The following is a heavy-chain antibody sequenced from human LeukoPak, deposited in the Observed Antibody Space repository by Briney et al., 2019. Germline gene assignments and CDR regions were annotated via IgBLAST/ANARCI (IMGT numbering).Heavy chain of an antibody. CDR1: GYTLTELS. D-gene: IGHD5-18*01. CDR3: ATDWGLDTAMVTDAFDI. CDR2: FDPEDGET. Sequence: GASVKVSCKVSGYTLTELSMHWVRQAPGKGLEWMGGFDPEDGETIYAQKFQGRVTMTEDTSTDTAYMELSSLRSEDTAVYYCATDWGLDTAMVTDAFDIWGQGTMVTVSS. J-gene: IGHJ3*02. V-gene: IGHV1-24*01.